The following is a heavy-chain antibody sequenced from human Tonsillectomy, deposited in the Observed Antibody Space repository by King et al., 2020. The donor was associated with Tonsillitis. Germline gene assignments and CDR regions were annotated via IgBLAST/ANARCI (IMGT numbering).Heavy chain of an antibody. D-gene: IGHD1-20*01. Sequence: VQLVQSGAEVKKPGESLKISCKGSGYSFSTYWIGWVRQMPGKGLEWMVIIYPGDSDTRYIPSFQGQVTISADKSITTAYLQWSSLKASDTAMYYCARPTITGTTGFDYWGQGTLVTVSS. CDR2: IYPGDSDT. J-gene: IGHJ4*02. CDR3: ARPTITGTTGFDY. V-gene: IGHV5-51*03. CDR1: GYSFSTYW.